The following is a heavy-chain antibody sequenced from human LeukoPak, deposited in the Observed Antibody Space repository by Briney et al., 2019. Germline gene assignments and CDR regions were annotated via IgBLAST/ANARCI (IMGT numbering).Heavy chain of an antibody. V-gene: IGHV3-21*01. J-gene: IGHJ4*02. D-gene: IGHD3-22*01. CDR3: AREDSSGYYYVGY. CDR1: GFTFSSYS. Sequence: GGSLRLSCAASGFTFSSYSMNWVRQAPGKGLEWVSSISSSSSYIYYADSVKGRFTISRDNAKNSLYLQMNSLRAEDTAVYYCAREDSSGYYYVGYWGQGTLVTVSS. CDR2: ISSSSSYI.